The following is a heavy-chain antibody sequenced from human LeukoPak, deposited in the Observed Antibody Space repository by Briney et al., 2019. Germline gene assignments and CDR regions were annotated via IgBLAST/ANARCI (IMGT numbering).Heavy chain of an antibody. Sequence: RRSLRLSCAASGFTFSSYWMSWVRQAPGKGLEWVANIKQEGSEKYNVDSVKGRFTISRDNAKDSLYLQMNSLRAEDTAVYYCARSSPGNYGDYQFDYWDQGTLVTVSS. CDR3: ARSSPGNYGDYQFDY. J-gene: IGHJ4*02. V-gene: IGHV3-7*01. CDR1: GFTFSSYW. D-gene: IGHD4-17*01. CDR2: IKQEGSEK.